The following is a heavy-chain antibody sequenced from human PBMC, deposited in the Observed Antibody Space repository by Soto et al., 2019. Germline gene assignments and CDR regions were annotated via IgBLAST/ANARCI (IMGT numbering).Heavy chain of an antibody. V-gene: IGHV3-30*18. CDR2: ISYDGRNK. CDR3: AKDRHDWNRIGYFDY. Sequence: QVQLQESGGGVVQPGGSLRPSCTASGFTFSSYGMHWVRQAPGKGLAGVAVISYDGRNKFYADSVKGRFTISRNNSKNTLDLQMNSLRGEDSALYYCAKDRHDWNRIGYFDYWGQGTLVTVSA. D-gene: IGHD1-1*01. J-gene: IGHJ4*02. CDR1: GFTFSSYG.